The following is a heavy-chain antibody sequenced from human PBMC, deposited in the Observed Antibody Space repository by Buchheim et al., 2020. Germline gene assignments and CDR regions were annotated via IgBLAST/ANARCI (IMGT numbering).Heavy chain of an antibody. Sequence: EVQLVESGGGLVQPGGSRRPSCEASGFTFSSYWMHWVRKAPGKGRVWVSRINSDGSSTSNADSVKGRFTIPRDNPKNSLYLQMNSLRAEDTAVYYCARALRFDPWGQGTL. CDR3: ARALRFDP. V-gene: IGHV3-74*01. CDR2: INSDGSST. CDR1: GFTFSSYW. J-gene: IGHJ5*02.